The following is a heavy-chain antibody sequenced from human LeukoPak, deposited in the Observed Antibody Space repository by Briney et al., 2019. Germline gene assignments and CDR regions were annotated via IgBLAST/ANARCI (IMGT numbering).Heavy chain of an antibody. CDR3: AREGGYYYYIDV. Sequence: SQTLSLTCVISGDSVSSNSAAWHWIRQSPSRGLEWLVRTYYRSKWSSDYAVSVKSRITINRDTSRNQFSLQLNSVTPEDTAVYYCAREGGYYYYIDVWGKGTTVTVSS. J-gene: IGHJ6*03. V-gene: IGHV6-1*01. CDR2: TYYRSKWSS. D-gene: IGHD2-15*01. CDR1: GDSVSSNSAA.